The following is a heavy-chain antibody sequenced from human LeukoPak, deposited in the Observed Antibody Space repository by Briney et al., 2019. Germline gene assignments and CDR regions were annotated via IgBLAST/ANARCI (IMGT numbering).Heavy chain of an antibody. CDR2: ISSNGSTR. CDR1: GFTFSSYE. Sequence: GRSLRLSCAASGFTFSSYEMNWVRQAPGNGLELVSYISSNGSTRYYADSVKGRFTISRDNAKNSRYLQMNSLRAEDTSVYYCIYNPFDYWGKGTLVTVSS. J-gene: IGHJ4*02. CDR3: IYNPFDY. D-gene: IGHD1-1*01. V-gene: IGHV3-48*03.